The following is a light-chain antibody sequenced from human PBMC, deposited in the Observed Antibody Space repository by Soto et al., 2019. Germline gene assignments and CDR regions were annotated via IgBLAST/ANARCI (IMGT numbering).Light chain of an antibody. Sequence: EILMTQSSATPSVSPGERVTLSCRASQSVNTNLAWYQQKPGQAPRLLIYGASTRATGIAARFSGSGSGTEFTLTISSLQSEDFAVYYCLQYDNWPRTFGQGTKVDIK. V-gene: IGKV3-15*01. J-gene: IGKJ1*01. CDR3: LQYDNWPRT. CDR1: QSVNTN. CDR2: GAS.